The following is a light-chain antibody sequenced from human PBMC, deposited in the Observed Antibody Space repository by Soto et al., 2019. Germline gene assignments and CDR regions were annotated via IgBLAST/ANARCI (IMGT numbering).Light chain of an antibody. V-gene: IGKV3-20*01. CDR1: QSVGSIY. Sequence: DIVLTQSPGTLSFSPGEISTLSFRSSQSVGSIYLAWYQQKPGQAPRLLIHGASNRASGIPDRFSGSGSGTDFTLTISRLEPEDFAVYYCQQYGSSPRTFGQGTKVDIK. J-gene: IGKJ1*01. CDR2: GAS. CDR3: QQYGSSPRT.